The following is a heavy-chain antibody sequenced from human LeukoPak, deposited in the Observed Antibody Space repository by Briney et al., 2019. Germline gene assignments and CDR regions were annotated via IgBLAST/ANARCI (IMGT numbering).Heavy chain of an antibody. D-gene: IGHD3-10*01. Sequence: GGSLRLSCAASGSTFSSCGMHWVRQAPGKGLEWVAVIWYDGSNKYYADSVKGRFTISRDNSKNTLYLQMNSLRAEDTAVYYCARDSHYYGPRYYFDYWGQGTLVTVSS. CDR2: IWYDGSNK. V-gene: IGHV3-33*01. CDR3: ARDSHYYGPRYYFDY. CDR1: GSTFSSCG. J-gene: IGHJ4*02.